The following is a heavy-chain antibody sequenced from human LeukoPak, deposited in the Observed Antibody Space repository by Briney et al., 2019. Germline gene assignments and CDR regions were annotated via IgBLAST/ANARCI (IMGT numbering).Heavy chain of an antibody. Sequence: GGSLRLSCAASGFTFSSYGMHWVRQAPGKGLEWVAVISYDGSNKYYADSVKGRFTISRDNAKNPLYLQMNSLRAEDTALYYCAKGASTRVDYWGQGTLVTVSS. CDR3: AKGASTRVDY. D-gene: IGHD2-2*01. CDR1: GFTFSSYG. CDR2: ISYDGSNK. J-gene: IGHJ4*02. V-gene: IGHV3-30*18.